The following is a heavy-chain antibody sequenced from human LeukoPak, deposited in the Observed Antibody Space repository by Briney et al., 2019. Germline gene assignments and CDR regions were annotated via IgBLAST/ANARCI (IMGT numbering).Heavy chain of an antibody. J-gene: IGHJ5*02. D-gene: IGHD3-3*01. CDR2: MNPNSGNT. CDR3: ARGIRLDYDVWSGTWGWFDP. V-gene: IGHV1-8*01. Sequence: ASVKVSCKASGYTFTSYDINWVRQATGQGLEWMGWMNPNSGNTGYAQKFQGRVTITRNTSISTAYMELSSLRSEDTAVYYCARGIRLDYDVWSGTWGWFDPWGKGTPVTVSS. CDR1: GYTFTSYD.